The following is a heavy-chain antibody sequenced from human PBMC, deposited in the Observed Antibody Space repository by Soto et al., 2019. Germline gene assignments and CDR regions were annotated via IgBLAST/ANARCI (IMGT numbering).Heavy chain of an antibody. V-gene: IGHV3-53*01. D-gene: IGHD3-22*01. J-gene: IGHJ6*02. CDR2: IYSGGST. Sequence: GGSLRLSCAASGFTVSSNYMSWVRQAPGKGLEWVSVIYSGGSTYYADSVKGRFTISRDNSKNTLYLQMNSLRAEDTAVYYCARGAYYYDSSGYNPYYYYGMDVWGQGTTVTVSS. CDR3: ARGAYYYDSSGYNPYYYYGMDV. CDR1: GFTVSSNY.